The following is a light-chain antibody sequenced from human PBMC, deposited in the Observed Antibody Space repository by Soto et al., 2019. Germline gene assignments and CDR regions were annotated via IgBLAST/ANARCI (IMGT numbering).Light chain of an antibody. Sequence: DIQMTQSPSTLSAFVGDRVTITCRASQNIGTYLAWYQQKPGKAPKLLIYGASTLESAVPSRFRGSGSGKLFSLSISSLQPDDSATYYCQQYHSYMYTFGQGTKLEIK. V-gene: IGKV1-5*01. J-gene: IGKJ2*01. CDR1: QNIGTY. CDR3: QQYHSYMYT. CDR2: GAS.